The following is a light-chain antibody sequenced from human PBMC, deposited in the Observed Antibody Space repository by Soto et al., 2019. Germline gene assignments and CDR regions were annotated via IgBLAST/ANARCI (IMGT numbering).Light chain of an antibody. J-gene: IGKJ1*01. CDR1: QNVTSTY. CDR3: QQYHIYSGT. Sequence: VLTQSPGTLSLSPGERASLSCRASQNVTSTYLAWYQQRPGQPPRLLIYAAFSRATGVPDRFSASGSGTEFTLTITRLEPEDYATYYCQQYHIYSGTFGQGTKVEIK. CDR2: AAF. V-gene: IGKV3-20*01.